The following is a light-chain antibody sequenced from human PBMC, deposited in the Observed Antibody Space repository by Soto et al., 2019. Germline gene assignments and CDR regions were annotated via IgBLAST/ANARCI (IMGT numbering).Light chain of an antibody. CDR2: DVS. J-gene: IGLJ1*01. CDR1: SSEVGTYNF. CDR3: SSYRGSSTYV. Sequence: QSVLTQPASVSGSPGQSITISCTGTSSEVGTYNFVSWYQQHPGKAPKIMIYDVSNRPSGVSDRFSGSKSGNTASLTISGLQAEDEADYYCSSYRGSSTYVFGTGTKVTVL. V-gene: IGLV2-14*01.